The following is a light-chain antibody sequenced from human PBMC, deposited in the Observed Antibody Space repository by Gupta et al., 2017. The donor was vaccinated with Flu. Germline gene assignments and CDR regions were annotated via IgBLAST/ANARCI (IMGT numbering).Light chain of an antibody. Sequence: PGNTTRSTCSGDKRRNMNACWQQQRPAQYHLLLMYKGTSRTAATRERFSSSSSGTTATLTIGGTQAGDEDDYYWQVGDGSAVVFGGGTKLTVL. CDR1: KRRNMN. CDR3: QVGDGSAVV. V-gene: IGLV3-1*01. J-gene: IGLJ2*01. CDR2: KGT.